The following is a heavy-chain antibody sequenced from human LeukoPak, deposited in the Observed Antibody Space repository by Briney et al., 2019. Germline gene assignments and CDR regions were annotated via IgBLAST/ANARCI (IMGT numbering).Heavy chain of an antibody. V-gene: IGHV3-23*01. Sequence: PGGSLRLSCAASGFTFSSYAMSWVRQAPGKGLEWVSAISGSGGSAYYADSVKGRFTISRDNSKNTLYLQMNSLRAEDTAVYYCAKDFHYGDYVSASFDYWGQGTLVTVSS. CDR1: GFTFSSYA. CDR2: ISGSGGSA. J-gene: IGHJ4*02. CDR3: AKDFHYGDYVSASFDY. D-gene: IGHD4-17*01.